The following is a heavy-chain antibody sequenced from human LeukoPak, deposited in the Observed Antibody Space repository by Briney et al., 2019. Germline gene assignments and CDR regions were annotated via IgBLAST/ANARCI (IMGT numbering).Heavy chain of an antibody. J-gene: IGHJ4*02. V-gene: IGHV3-23*01. Sequence: SWIRQPPGKGLEWVSAISGSGGSTYYADSVKGRFTISRDNSKNTLYLQVNSLRAEDTAVYYCAKGEWGPAYWGQGTLVTVSS. D-gene: IGHD1-26*01. CDR2: ISGSGGST. CDR3: AKGEWGPAY.